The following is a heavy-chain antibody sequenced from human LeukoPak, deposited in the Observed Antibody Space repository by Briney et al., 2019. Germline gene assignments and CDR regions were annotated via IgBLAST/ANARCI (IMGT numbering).Heavy chain of an antibody. CDR2: INHSGST. V-gene: IGHV4-34*01. CDR3: ARLFFFDY. J-gene: IGHJ4*02. Sequence: SETLSLTCAVYGGSFSGYYWSWIRQPPGKGLEWIGEINHSGSTNYNPSLKSRVTISVDTSKNQFSLKLSSVTAADTAVYYCARLFFFDYWGQGTLVTVPS. CDR1: GGSFSGYY.